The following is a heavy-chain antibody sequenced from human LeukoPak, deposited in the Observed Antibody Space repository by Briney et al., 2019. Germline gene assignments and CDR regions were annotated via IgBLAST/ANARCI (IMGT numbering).Heavy chain of an antibody. Sequence: SKTLSLTCTVSGGSISSYYWSWIRQPPGKGLEWIGYIYYSGSTNYNPSLKSRVTISVDTSKNQFSLRLSSVTAADTAVYYCARDLGFWSGYYTYNWFDPWGQGTLVTVSS. J-gene: IGHJ5*02. CDR2: IYYSGST. CDR3: ARDLGFWSGYYTYNWFDP. D-gene: IGHD3-3*01. V-gene: IGHV4-59*01. CDR1: GGSISSYY.